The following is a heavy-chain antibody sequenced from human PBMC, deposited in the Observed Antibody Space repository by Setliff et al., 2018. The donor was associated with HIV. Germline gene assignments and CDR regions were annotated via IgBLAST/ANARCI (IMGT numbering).Heavy chain of an antibody. CDR3: ARDLTPGDDSSGYYLSAAFDI. Sequence: LSLTCTGYGGPISTYYWSWIRQPPGKGLEWIGYIYYSGSTNYNPSLKSRVTISVDTSKNPFSLKLSPGTAADTAVYYCARDLTPGDDSSGYYLSAAFDIWGQGTMVTVSS. V-gene: IGHV4-59*01. J-gene: IGHJ3*02. CDR2: IYYSGST. D-gene: IGHD3-22*01. CDR1: GGPISTYY.